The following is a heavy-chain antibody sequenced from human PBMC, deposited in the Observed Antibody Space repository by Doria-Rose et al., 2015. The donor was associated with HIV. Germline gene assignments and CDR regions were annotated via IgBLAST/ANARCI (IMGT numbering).Heavy chain of an antibody. V-gene: IGHV2-26*01. J-gene: IGHJ4*02. D-gene: IGHD6-13*01. CDR1: GVSLSSPGMG. CDR2: IFSDDER. CDR3: ARIKSSRWYHKYYFDF. Sequence: QVQLVQSGPVLVKPTETLTLTCTVSGVSLSSPGMGVSWIRQPPGKALEWLAHIFSDDERSYKTSLKSRLTIPRGTSKSQVVLTMTDMDPVDTATYYCARIKSSRWYHKYYFDFWGQGTLVIVSA.